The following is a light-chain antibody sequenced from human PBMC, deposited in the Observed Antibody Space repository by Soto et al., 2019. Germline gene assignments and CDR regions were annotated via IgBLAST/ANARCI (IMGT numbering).Light chain of an antibody. V-gene: IGKV1-33*01. CDR1: QDISNY. CDR2: DAS. CDR3: QQYDKLPPWT. J-gene: IGKJ1*01. Sequence: DIQMTQSPSSLSASVGDRVTITCQASQDISNYLNWYQQKPGKAPKLLIYDASNLEAGVPSRFSGSGSGTDFTFTISSLQAEDVAAYYCQQYDKLPPWTLGQGTKVEIK.